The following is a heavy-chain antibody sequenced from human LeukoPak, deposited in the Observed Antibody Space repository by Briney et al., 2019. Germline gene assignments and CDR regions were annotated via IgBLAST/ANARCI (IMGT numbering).Heavy chain of an antibody. Sequence: ASVKVSCKASGYTFTSYDINWVRQATGQGLEWMGWMNPNSGNTGYAQKFQGRVTMTRNTSISTAYMELSSLRSEDTAVYYCARFRRYCSSTSRYGHYYYGMDVWGQGTTVTVSS. CDR1: GYTFTSYD. D-gene: IGHD2-2*01. J-gene: IGHJ6*02. V-gene: IGHV1-8*01. CDR2: MNPNSGNT. CDR3: ARFRRYCSSTSRYGHYYYGMDV.